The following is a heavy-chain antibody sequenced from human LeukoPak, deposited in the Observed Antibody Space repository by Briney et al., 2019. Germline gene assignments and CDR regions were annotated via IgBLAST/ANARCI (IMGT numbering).Heavy chain of an antibody. CDR3: ASSRGFLQVSPFDY. J-gene: IGHJ4*02. V-gene: IGHV4-39*01. CDR2: IYYSGST. D-gene: IGHD2-15*01. Sequence: SETLSLTCTVSRGSISSSSYYWGWIRQPPGKGLEWIGSIYYSGSTYYNPSLKSRVTISVDTSKNQFSLKLSSVTAADTAVYYCASSRGFLQVSPFDYWGQGTLVTVSS. CDR1: RGSISSSSYY.